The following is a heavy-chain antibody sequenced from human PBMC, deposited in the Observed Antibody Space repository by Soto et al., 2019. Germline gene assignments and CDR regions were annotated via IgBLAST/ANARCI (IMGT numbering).Heavy chain of an antibody. CDR1: GGSFSGYY. D-gene: IGHD3-3*01. J-gene: IGHJ3*02. Sequence: SETLSLTCAVYGGSFSGYYWSWIRQPPGKGLEWIGEINHSGSTNYNPSLKSRVTISVDTSKNQFSLKLSSVTAADTAVYYCARGRSVYYDFWSGPMGGAFDIWRQGTMVTVSS. CDR2: INHSGST. CDR3: ARGRSVYYDFWSGPMGGAFDI. V-gene: IGHV4-34*01.